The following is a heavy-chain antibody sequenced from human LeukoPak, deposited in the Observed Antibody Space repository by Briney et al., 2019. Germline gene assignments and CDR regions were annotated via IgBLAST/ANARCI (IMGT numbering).Heavy chain of an antibody. Sequence: GGSLRLSCAASGFTFGDYAMHWVRQAPGKGLEWVSLLSADGGGTYYADSVKGRFTISRDNSKKSLYLQMNSLRTDDSALYYCAKMTTMIRKGAFHIWGQGTMVTVSS. V-gene: IGHV3-43*02. CDR1: GFTFGDYA. J-gene: IGHJ3*02. D-gene: IGHD3-10*01. CDR3: AKMTTMIRKGAFHI. CDR2: LSADGGGT.